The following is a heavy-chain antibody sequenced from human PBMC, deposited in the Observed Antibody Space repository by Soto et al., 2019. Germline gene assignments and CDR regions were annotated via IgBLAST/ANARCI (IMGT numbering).Heavy chain of an antibody. CDR2: ISYDGSNK. J-gene: IGHJ3*02. CDR3: AKSRALLADAFDI. CDR1: GFTFSSYG. Sequence: GGSLRLSCSASGFTFSSYGMHWVRQAPGKGLEWVAVISYDGSNKYYADSVKGRFTISRDNSKNTLYLQMNSLRAEDTAVYYCAKSRALLADAFDIWGQGTMVTVSS. V-gene: IGHV3-30*18. D-gene: IGHD3-10*01.